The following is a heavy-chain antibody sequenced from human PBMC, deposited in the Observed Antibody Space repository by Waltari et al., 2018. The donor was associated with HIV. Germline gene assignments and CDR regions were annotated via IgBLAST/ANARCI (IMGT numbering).Heavy chain of an antibody. J-gene: IGHJ4*02. CDR2: VIPMSGTT. Sequence: QVQLVQSGAEVRTPGSSVKVSCKASGGSFTSYSINWVRQAPGQGLAWMGRVIPMSGTTNKAQKFQGRVTITADKSTTTSYMELTSLRTEDTAVYYCASARETMGVDFDFWGQGTLVTVSS. CDR1: GGSFTSYS. CDR3: ASARETMGVDFDF. V-gene: IGHV1-69*08. D-gene: IGHD3-10*01.